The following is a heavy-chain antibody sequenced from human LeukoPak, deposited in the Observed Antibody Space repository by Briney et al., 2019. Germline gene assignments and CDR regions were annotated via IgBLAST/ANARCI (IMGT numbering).Heavy chain of an antibody. J-gene: IGHJ3*02. CDR1: GGSISSSDYY. D-gene: IGHD6-13*01. V-gene: IGHV4-61*05. Sequence: SETLSLTCTVSGGSISSSDYYWGWIRQPPGKGLEWIGYIYYSGSTNYNPSLKSRVTISVDTSKNQFSLKLSSVTAADTAVYYCARRIAAADAFDIWGQGTMVTVSS. CDR3: ARRIAAADAFDI. CDR2: IYYSGST.